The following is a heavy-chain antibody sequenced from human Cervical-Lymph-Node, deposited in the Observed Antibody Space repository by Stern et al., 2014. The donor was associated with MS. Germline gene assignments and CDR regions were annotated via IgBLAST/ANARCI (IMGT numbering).Heavy chain of an antibody. Sequence: QVTLKESGPTLVKPTQTLTLTCTFSEFSFSTGEVGVGWIRHPPGKALEWLALSSWDEDKRYSPSLQGRLTITKDTSKSQVVLTMTNMDPVDTATYYCTRSRSYTYGAKRAWYFDLWGRGTHVTVAS. CDR3: TRSRSYTYGAKRAWYFDL. V-gene: IGHV2-5*02. J-gene: IGHJ2*01. CDR2: SSWDEDK. D-gene: IGHD4-23*01. CDR1: EFSFSTGEVG.